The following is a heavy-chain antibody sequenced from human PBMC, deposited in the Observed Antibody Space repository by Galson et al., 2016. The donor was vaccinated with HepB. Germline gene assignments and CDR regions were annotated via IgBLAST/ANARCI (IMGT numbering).Heavy chain of an antibody. Sequence: SLRLSCAASGFTFSRYAIHWVRQAPGKGLEWVALISYDGSKEHYADSVKGRFTISRDDSRNTLYLQLNSLRVEDTAVYYCAKELYYGSGNHYLSISYYYSGMDVWGKGTTVTVSS. J-gene: IGHJ6*04. CDR2: ISYDGSKE. V-gene: IGHV3-30*18. CDR1: GFTFSRYA. D-gene: IGHD3-10*01. CDR3: AKELYYGSGNHYLSISYYYSGMDV.